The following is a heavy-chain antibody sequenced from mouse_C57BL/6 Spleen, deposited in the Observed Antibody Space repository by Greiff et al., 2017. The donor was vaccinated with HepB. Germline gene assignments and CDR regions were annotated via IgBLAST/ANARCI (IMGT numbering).Heavy chain of an antibody. CDR3: ARLGLYYGSSYGYFDV. J-gene: IGHJ1*03. CDR2: INPNYGTT. Sequence: VQLKESGPELVKPGASVKISCKASGYSFTDYNMNWVKQSNGKSLEWIGVINPNYGTTSYNQKFKGKATLTVDQSSSTAYMQLNSLTSEDSAVYYCARLGLYYGSSYGYFDVWGTGTTVTVSS. V-gene: IGHV1-39*01. CDR1: GYSFTDYN. D-gene: IGHD1-1*01.